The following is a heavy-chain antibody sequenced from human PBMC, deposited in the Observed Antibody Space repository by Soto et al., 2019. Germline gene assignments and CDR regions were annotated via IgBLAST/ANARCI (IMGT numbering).Heavy chain of an antibody. CDR3: AKGGQDIVLVPAAMIPFDY. D-gene: IGHD2-2*01. CDR2: IWYDGSNK. CDR1: GFTFSSYG. Sequence: GGSLRLSCAASGFTFSSYGMHWVRQAPGKGLEWVAVIWYDGSNKYYADSVKGRFTISRDNSKNTLYLQMNSLRAEDTAVYYCAKGGQDIVLVPAAMIPFDYWGQGTLVTVSS. V-gene: IGHV3-33*06. J-gene: IGHJ4*02.